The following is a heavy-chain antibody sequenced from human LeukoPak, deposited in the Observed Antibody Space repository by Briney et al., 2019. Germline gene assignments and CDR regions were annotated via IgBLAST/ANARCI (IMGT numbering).Heavy chain of an antibody. CDR1: GYTFTSYG. CDR3: ARDQTRGSGFTFDY. V-gene: IGHV1-18*01. Sequence: GASVKVSCKAPGYTFTSYGISWVRQAPGQGLEWMGWISAYNGNTNYAQKLQGRVTITTDTSTSTAYMELRSLRSDDTAVYYCARDQTRGSGFTFDYWGPGTLVTVSS. D-gene: IGHD3-22*01. J-gene: IGHJ4*02. CDR2: ISAYNGNT.